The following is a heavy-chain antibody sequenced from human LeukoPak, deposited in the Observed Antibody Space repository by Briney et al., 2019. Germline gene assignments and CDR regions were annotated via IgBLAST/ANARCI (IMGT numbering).Heavy chain of an antibody. CDR1: GGSISSGGYY. CDR2: IYHSGST. Sequence: SQTLSLTCTVSGGSISSGGYYWSWIRQPPGKGLEWIGYIYHSGSTYYDPSLKSRVTISVGRSKNQFYLKLSSVTAADTAVYYCARGRSGSSSEDYYYYMDVWGKGTTVTVSS. CDR3: ARGRSGSSSEDYYYYMDV. V-gene: IGHV4-30-2*01. D-gene: IGHD6-13*01. J-gene: IGHJ6*03.